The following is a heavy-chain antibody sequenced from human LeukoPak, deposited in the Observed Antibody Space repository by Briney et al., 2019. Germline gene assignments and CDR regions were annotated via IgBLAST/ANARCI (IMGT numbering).Heavy chain of an antibody. J-gene: IGHJ6*02. Sequence: EASVTVSCTASGYTFTSYAMNWVRQAPGQGLEWMGWINTNTGNPTYAQGFTGRFVFSLDTSVSTAYLQISSLKAEDTAVYYCARGLLPYREDLYYYYYGMDVWGQGTTVTVSS. V-gene: IGHV7-4-1*02. CDR1: GYTFTSYA. CDR3: ARGLLPYREDLYYYYYGMDV. CDR2: INTNTGNP. D-gene: IGHD3-22*01.